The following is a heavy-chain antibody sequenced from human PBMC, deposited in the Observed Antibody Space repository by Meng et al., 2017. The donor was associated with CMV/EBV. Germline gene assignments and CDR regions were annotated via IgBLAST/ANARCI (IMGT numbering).Heavy chain of an antibody. CDR2: IWYDGSNK. D-gene: IGHD2-2*01. J-gene: IGHJ6*02. Sequence: GGSLRLSCAASGFTFSSYGMHWVRQAPGKGLEWVAVIWYDGSNKYYADSVKGRFTISRDNSKNTLYLQMNSLRAEDTAVYYCAKEMEEEYQLLSYHYYYGMDVWGQGTTVTVSS. CDR1: GFTFSSYG. V-gene: IGHV3-33*06. CDR3: AKEMEEEYQLLSYHYYYGMDV.